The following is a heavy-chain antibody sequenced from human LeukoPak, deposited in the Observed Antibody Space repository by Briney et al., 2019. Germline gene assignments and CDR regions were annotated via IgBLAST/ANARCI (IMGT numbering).Heavy chain of an antibody. V-gene: IGHV3-23*01. CDR3: ANLRGSGSSYFDS. CDR1: GFTFSNYF. Sequence: GGSLRLSCAASGFTFSNYFMSWVRQAPGKGLEWISTINHSGIGTYYADSVKGRFTVSRDNSKNTLYLQMNSLRAEDTVVYFCANLRGSGSSYFDSWGQGTLVTVSS. D-gene: IGHD3-10*01. CDR2: INHSGIGT. J-gene: IGHJ4*02.